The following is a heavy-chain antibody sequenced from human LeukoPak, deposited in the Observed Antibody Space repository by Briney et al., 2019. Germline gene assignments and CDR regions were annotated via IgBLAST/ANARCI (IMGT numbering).Heavy chain of an antibody. V-gene: IGHV3-72*01. J-gene: IGHJ4*02. Sequence: GGSLRLSCAASGFTFSDHYMDWVRQAPGKGLEWVGRTRKKANSYTTEYAASVKGRFTISRDDSNYSLYLQMNSLKIEDTAVYYCVRVTVTDYYYDYWGQGTLVTVSS. CDR3: VRVTVTDYYYDY. CDR1: GFTFSDHY. D-gene: IGHD3-22*01. CDR2: TRKKANSYTT.